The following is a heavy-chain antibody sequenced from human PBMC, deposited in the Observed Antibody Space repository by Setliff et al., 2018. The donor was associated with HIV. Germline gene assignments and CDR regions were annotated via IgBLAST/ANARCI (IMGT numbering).Heavy chain of an antibody. Sequence: ASVKVSCKASGYTFTSYSMHWVRLAPGQRLEWMGWLRTGTGDTSYSEKFQGRVTITKDRSASTAYMEVSNLRSEDMAVYYCARERDSNGYQFDYWGQGTLVTVSS. D-gene: IGHD3-22*01. V-gene: IGHV1-3*03. CDR1: GYTFTSYS. CDR3: ARERDSNGYQFDY. CDR2: LRTGTGDT. J-gene: IGHJ4*02.